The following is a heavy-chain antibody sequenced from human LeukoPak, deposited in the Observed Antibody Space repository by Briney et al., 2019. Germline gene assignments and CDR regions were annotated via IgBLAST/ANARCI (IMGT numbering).Heavy chain of an antibody. V-gene: IGHV3-23*01. Sequence: GGSLRLSCTASGFTFDSYAMSWVRQAPGKGLEWVASVSGSDGNTYYAASVKGRFTISRDNSKNTVYLQMNSLRAEDTAVYYCARGLWLSLNYFDYWGQGTLVTVSS. D-gene: IGHD3-10*01. CDR3: ARGLWLSLNYFDY. CDR2: VSGSDGNT. CDR1: GFTFDSYA. J-gene: IGHJ4*02.